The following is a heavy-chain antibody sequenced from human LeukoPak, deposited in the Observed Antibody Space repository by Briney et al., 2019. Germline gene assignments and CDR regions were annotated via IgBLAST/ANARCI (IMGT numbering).Heavy chain of an antibody. CDR2: IRYDGSDK. CDR1: GFTFSSYG. CDR3: ARDVSPEIAAAGKYFQH. J-gene: IGHJ1*01. D-gene: IGHD6-13*01. V-gene: IGHV3-30*02. Sequence: GGSLRLSCAASGFTFSSYGMHWVRQAPGKGLEWVAFIRYDGSDKYYADSVKGRFTVSRDNSKNTLYLQMNSLRAEDTTVYYCARDVSPEIAAAGKYFQHWGQGTVVTVSS.